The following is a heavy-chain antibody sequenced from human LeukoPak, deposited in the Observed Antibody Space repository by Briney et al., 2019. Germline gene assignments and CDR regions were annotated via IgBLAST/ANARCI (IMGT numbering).Heavy chain of an antibody. CDR1: GYSFTSYW. Sequence: GESLKISCKDSGYSFTSYWIGWVRQAPGKGLEWVSAISGSGGGTYFADSVKGRFTISRDNSKNTLYLQMNSLRAEDTAVYYCAKHSSSWHYFDYWGQGTLVTVSS. CDR3: AKHSSSWHYFDY. V-gene: IGHV3-23*01. J-gene: IGHJ4*02. D-gene: IGHD6-13*01. CDR2: ISGSGGGT.